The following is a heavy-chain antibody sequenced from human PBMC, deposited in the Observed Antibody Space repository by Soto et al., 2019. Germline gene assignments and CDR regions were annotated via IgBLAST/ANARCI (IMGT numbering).Heavy chain of an antibody. V-gene: IGHV4-59*08. J-gene: IGHJ4*02. CDR2: IYYSGST. CDR1: GGSLSSYY. D-gene: IGHD4-17*01. CDR3: ARRYGDCFDY. Sequence: PSETLSLTCVVXGGSLSSYYWSWIRQPPGKGLEWIGYIYYSGSTNYNPSLKSRVTISVDTSKNQFSLKLSSVTAADTAVYYCARRYGDCFDYWGQGTLVTVSS.